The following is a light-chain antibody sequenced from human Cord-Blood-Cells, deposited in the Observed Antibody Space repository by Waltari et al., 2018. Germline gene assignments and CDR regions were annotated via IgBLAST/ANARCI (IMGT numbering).Light chain of an antibody. Sequence: QSALTQPRSVSGSPGQSVTISCTGTSSDVGGYNYVSWYQQHPGKAPKLMIYDVSKRPSGFPARFSGSKSGNTASLTISGLQAEDEADYYCCSYAGSYTLMFGGGTKLTVL. V-gene: IGLV2-11*01. CDR1: SSDVGGYNY. CDR3: CSYAGSYTLM. J-gene: IGLJ3*02. CDR2: DVS.